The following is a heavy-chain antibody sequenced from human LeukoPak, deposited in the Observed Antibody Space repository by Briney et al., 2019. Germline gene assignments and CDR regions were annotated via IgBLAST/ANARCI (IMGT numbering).Heavy chain of an antibody. V-gene: IGHV4-59*01. CDR2: IYYNGST. D-gene: IGHD6-19*01. CDR3: ARGRQWLANDY. Sequence: SETLSLTCTVSGGSISSYYWSWLPQPPGKGLGWFGYIYYNGSTNYKPPLKSRVTISVDTSKNHVSLKLSSVTAADTALYYCARGRQWLANDYWGQGTLLSVSS. CDR1: GGSISSYY. J-gene: IGHJ4*02.